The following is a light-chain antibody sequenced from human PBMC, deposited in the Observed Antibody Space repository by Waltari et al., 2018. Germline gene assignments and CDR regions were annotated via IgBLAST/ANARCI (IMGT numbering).Light chain of an antibody. V-gene: IGKV1-5*03. CDR3: QQYNSDPLT. CDR2: ETS. Sequence: DIQMTQSPPTLSASVGERVTITCRASQSIDNWLAWYQQKPGKAPKVLIYETSNLESGVPSRFSGSASGTEFTLTISSLQPDDFATYYCQQYNSDPLTFGGGTKVDIK. CDR1: QSIDNW. J-gene: IGKJ4*01.